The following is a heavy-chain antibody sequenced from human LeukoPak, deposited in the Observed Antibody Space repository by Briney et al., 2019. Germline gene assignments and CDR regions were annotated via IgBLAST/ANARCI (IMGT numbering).Heavy chain of an antibody. V-gene: IGHV3-7*01. CDR3: ARERPRRYFDY. CDR2: IKQDGSEK. CDR1: GFTFSSYW. J-gene: IGHJ4*02. Sequence: GGSLRLSCAASGFTFSSYWMSWVRQAPGKGLEWVANIKQDGSEKYYVDSVKGRFTISRDNAKNSLYLQMNSLRGEDTAVYYCARERPRRYFDYWGQGTLVTVSS.